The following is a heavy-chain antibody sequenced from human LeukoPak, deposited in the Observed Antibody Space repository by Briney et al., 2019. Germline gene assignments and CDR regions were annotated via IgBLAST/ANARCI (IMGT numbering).Heavy chain of an antibody. D-gene: IGHD1-26*01. CDR1: GDSLFTSGVA. V-gene: IGHV6-1*01. J-gene: IGHJ3*02. CDR2: TYYTSRWSN. Sequence: SQTLSLTCALSGDSLFTSGVAWNWIWQSPSSGLEWLGRTYYTSRWSNEYAVSLKSRITVNADTSKNQFSLQMNSVTPEDTALYYCARGRYSGFDIWGQGTTVTVSS. CDR3: ARGRYSGFDI.